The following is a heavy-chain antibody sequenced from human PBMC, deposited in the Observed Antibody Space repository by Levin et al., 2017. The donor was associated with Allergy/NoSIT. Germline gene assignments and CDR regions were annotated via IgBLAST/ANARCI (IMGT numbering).Heavy chain of an antibody. CDR3: ARFEGSWLAFDY. CDR2: IYYSGST. D-gene: IGHD6-19*01. Sequence: SQTLSLTCTVSGGSISSSSYYWGWIRQPPGKGLEWIGSIYYSGSTYYNPSLKSRVTISVDTSKNQFSLKLSSVTAADTAVYYCARFEGSWLAFDYWGQGTLVTVSS. V-gene: IGHV4-39*01. CDR1: GGSISSSSYY. J-gene: IGHJ4*02.